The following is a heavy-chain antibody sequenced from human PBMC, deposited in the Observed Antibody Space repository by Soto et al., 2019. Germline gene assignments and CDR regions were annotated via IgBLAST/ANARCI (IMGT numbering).Heavy chain of an antibody. CDR1: GGSISSYY. J-gene: IGHJ4*02. V-gene: IGHV4-4*07. CDR3: ARDRRVVGATLFDY. Sequence: SETLSLTCTVSGGSISSYYWSWIRQPAGKGLEWIGRIYTSVSTNYNPSLKSRVTMSVDTSKNQFSLKLSSVTAADTAVYYCARDRRVVGATLFDYWGQGTLVTVSS. CDR2: IYTSVST. D-gene: IGHD1-26*01.